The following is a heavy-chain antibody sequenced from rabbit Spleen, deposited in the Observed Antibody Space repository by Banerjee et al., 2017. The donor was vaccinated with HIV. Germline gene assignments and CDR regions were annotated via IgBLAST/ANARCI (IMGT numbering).Heavy chain of an antibody. D-gene: IGHD2-1*01. CDR3: ARGSAAMTMVITGYYLNL. J-gene: IGHJ4*01. Sequence: QEQLEESGGDLVKPGTSLTLTCTASGFSFSSGYDMCWVRQAPGKGLEWIACIYAGSSGRTYYASWAKGRFSISKTSSTTVTLQMTSLTAADTATYVCARGSAAMTMVITGYYLNLWGQGTLVTV. CDR1: GFSFSSGYD. CDR2: IYAGSSGRT. V-gene: IGHV1S45*01.